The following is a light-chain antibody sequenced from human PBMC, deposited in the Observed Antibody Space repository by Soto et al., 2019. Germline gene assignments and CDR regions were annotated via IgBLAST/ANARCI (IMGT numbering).Light chain of an antibody. V-gene: IGLV1-47*01. CDR1: GSNIGSHD. CDR2: RNN. J-gene: IGLJ2*01. Sequence: QAVVTQPPSASGTPGQRVTISCSGSGSNIGSHDVYWYQRLPGTAPTLLIYRNNQRYSGVPDRFSGSKSGTSAYLAISGLRSDDEADYYCGSWEASLRGVVFGGGTQLTVL. CDR3: GSWEASLRGVV.